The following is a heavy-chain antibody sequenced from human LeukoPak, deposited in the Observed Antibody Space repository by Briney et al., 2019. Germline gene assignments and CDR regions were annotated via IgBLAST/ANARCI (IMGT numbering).Heavy chain of an antibody. CDR3: VRAVTGDSDY. J-gene: IGHJ4*02. CDR1: GFTFSRYW. V-gene: IGHV3-74*03. CDR2: VNSDGSTT. Sequence: PGGSLRLSCEASGFTFSRYWMHWVRQAPGKGLVWVARVNSDGSTTTPADSVRGRFTISRDNAKNTLYLQMNSLRPEDTAIYYCVRAVTGDSDYWGQGTLVTVSS. D-gene: IGHD2-21*02.